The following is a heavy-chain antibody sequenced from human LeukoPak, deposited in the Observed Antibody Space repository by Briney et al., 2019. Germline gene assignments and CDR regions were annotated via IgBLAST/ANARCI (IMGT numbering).Heavy chain of an antibody. CDR3: ARVGWGDAGGRPYWLDP. D-gene: IGHD3-16*01. CDR1: GGSISSGSYY. V-gene: IGHV4-39*07. CDR2: VYYNGNN. J-gene: IGHJ5*02. Sequence: SETLSLTCTVSGGSISSGSYYWGWIRQPPGTGLEWIANVYYNGNNSYNPSLSSRATISIDTYNSQFSLRLNSGTAANAAVYYCARVGWGDAGGRPYWLDPWGQGTLVTVSS.